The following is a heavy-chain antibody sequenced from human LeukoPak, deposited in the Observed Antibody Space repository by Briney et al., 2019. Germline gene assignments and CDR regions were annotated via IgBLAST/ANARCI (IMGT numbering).Heavy chain of an antibody. J-gene: IGHJ4*02. V-gene: IGHV1-46*01. CDR3: ARESIAARAFDY. Sequence: ASVKVSCKASGYTFTSYYMHWVRQAPGQGLAWMGIINPSGGSTSYAQKFQGRVTMTRDMSTSTVYMELSSLRSEDTAVYYCARESIAARAFDYWGQGTLVTVSS. D-gene: IGHD6-6*01. CDR2: INPSGGST. CDR1: GYTFTSYY.